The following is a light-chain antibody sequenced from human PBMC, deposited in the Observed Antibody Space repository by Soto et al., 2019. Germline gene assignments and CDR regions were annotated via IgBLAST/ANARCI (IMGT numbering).Light chain of an antibody. CDR1: QSVSTY. CDR2: DAS. CDR3: QQRSNWIT. J-gene: IGKJ5*01. Sequence: EIVLTQSPATLSLSPGERATLSCRASQSVSTYLGWYQQKPGQAPRLLIYDASNRATGIPARFSGSGSGTDFTLTISSLESEDFAVYYCQQRSNWITFGQGTHWRL. V-gene: IGKV3-11*01.